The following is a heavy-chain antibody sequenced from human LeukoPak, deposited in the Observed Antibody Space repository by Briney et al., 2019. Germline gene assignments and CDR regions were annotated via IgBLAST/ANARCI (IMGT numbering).Heavy chain of an antibody. J-gene: IGHJ5*02. CDR1: GYSISSGYY. CDR2: IYHSGST. CDR3: ARVAYCSGGSCYLRWFDP. V-gene: IGHV4-38-2*02. Sequence: SETLSLTCTVSGYSISSGYYWGWTRQPPGKGLEWIGSIYHSGSTYYNPSLKSRVTISVDTSKNQSSLKLSSVTAADTAVYYCARVAYCSGGSCYLRWFDPWSQGTLVTVSS. D-gene: IGHD2-15*01.